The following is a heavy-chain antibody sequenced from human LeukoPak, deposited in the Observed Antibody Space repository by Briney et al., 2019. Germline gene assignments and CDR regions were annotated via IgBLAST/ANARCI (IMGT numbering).Heavy chain of an antibody. CDR2: INSDGSST. J-gene: IGHJ4*02. Sequence: GGSLRLSCAASGFTFSSYWMHWVRQAPGKGLVWVSRINSDGSSTSYADSVKGRFTISRDNARNSLYLQMDSLRVEDTAFYYCARDLAFSRLDYWGQGVLVTVS. V-gene: IGHV3-74*01. D-gene: IGHD2/OR15-2a*01. CDR3: ARDLAFSRLDY. CDR1: GFTFSSYW.